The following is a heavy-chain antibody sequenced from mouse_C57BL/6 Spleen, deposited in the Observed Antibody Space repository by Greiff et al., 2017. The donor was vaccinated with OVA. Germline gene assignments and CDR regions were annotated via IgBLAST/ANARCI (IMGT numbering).Heavy chain of an antibody. D-gene: IGHD1-1*01. V-gene: IGHV1-26*01. CDR2: INPNNGGT. CDR3: ARGEVYYGPFDD. CDR1: GYTFTDYY. Sequence: VQLKQSGAELVKPGASVKISCKASGYTFTDYYMNWVKQSHGKSLEWIGDINPNNGGTSYNQKFKGKATLTVDKSSSTAYMKLRSLTSEDSAVYYCARGEVYYGPFDDWGQGTTLTVAS. J-gene: IGHJ2*01.